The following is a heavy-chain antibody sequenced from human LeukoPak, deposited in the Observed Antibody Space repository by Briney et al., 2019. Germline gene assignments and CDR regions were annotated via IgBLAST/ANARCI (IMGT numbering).Heavy chain of an antibody. J-gene: IGHJ4*02. V-gene: IGHV4-39*01. Sequence: SETLSLTCTVSGGSIRSSNYYWGWIRQPPGKGLEWIGSIYYSGSTYYNPSLKSRVTIPVDSSKNHFSLKLSSVTAADTAVYYCARRNGDYGAMDDWGQGTLVTVSS. CDR3: ARRNGDYGAMDD. D-gene: IGHD4-17*01. CDR1: GGSIRSSNYY. CDR2: IYYSGST.